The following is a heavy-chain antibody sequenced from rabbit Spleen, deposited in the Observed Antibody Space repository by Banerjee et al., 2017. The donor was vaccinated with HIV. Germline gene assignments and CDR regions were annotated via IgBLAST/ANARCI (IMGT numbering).Heavy chain of an antibody. J-gene: IGHJ4*01. D-gene: IGHD5-1*01. CDR1: GFSFSSYW. CDR2: ISTSTGRI. Sequence: EQLEESGGDLVKPEGSLTLTCTASGFSFSSYWMCWVRQAPGKGLEWIACISTSTGRISYATWAKGRFTISKTSSTTVTLQMTSLTAADTATFFCARGASGEAWVFNLWGPGTLVTVS. CDR3: ARGASGEAWVFNL. V-gene: IGHV1S45*01.